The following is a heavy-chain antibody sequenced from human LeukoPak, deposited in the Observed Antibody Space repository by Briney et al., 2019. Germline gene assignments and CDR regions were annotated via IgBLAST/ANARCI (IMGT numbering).Heavy chain of an antibody. CDR2: MNPNSGNT. V-gene: IGHV1-8*01. J-gene: IGHJ5*02. Sequence: ASVKVSCKASGYTFTSYDINWVRQATGQGLERMGWMNPNSGNTGYAQKFQGRVTMTRNTSISTAYMELSSLRSEDTAVYYCARSSWQDDSSGYVNPWGQGTLVTVSS. CDR1: GYTFTSYD. D-gene: IGHD3-22*01. CDR3: ARSSWQDDSSGYVNP.